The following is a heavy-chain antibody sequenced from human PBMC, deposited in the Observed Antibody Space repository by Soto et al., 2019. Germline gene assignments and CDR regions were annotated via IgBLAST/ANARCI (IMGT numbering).Heavy chain of an antibody. D-gene: IGHD2-2*01. CDR3: ARGPRYCSTTRCFSGVTWFDP. Sequence: ASVKVSCKASGYTFTSYGISWVRQAPGQGLEWMGWISSYNGNTNYAQKVQGRVTMTTDTSTSTTYMELRSLRPDDTAVYYCARGPRYCSTTRCFSGVTWFDPWGQGTLVTVYS. CDR1: GYTFTSYG. J-gene: IGHJ5*02. CDR2: ISSYNGNT. V-gene: IGHV1-18*04.